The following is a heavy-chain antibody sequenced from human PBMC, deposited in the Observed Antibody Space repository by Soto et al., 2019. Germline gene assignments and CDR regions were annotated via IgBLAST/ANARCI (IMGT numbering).Heavy chain of an antibody. J-gene: IGHJ3*02. D-gene: IGHD3-16*02. CDR2: INHSGST. CDR3: ARGVNVWGSYRSDAFDI. CDR1: GGSFSGYY. Sequence: SETLSLTCAVYGGSFSGYYWSWIRQPPGKGLEWIGEINHSGSTNYNPSLKSRVTISVDTSKNRFSLKLSSVTAADTAVYYCARGVNVWGSYRSDAFDIWGQGTMVTVSS. V-gene: IGHV4-34*01.